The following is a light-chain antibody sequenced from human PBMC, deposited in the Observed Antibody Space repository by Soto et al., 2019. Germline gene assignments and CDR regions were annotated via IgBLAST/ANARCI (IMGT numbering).Light chain of an antibody. CDR2: GAS. V-gene: IGKV3-20*01. Sequence: EIVLTQSPGTLSLSPGERATLSCRASRSFNSIYLAWYQQKPGQASRLLIYGASSRATGIPDRFSGSGSGTDFTLTISRLEPEDFAVYYCHQYDSWTFGQGTKVDIK. J-gene: IGKJ1*01. CDR3: HQYDSWT. CDR1: RSFNSIY.